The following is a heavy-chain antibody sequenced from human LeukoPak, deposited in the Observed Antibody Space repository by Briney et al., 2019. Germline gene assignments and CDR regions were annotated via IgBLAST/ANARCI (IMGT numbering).Heavy chain of an antibody. CDR1: GFTFGDYA. CDR3: TREEGHSGYDYGDYYYDSSGLDAFDI. D-gene: IGHD3-22*01. Sequence: GGSLRLSCTASGFTFGDYAMSWVRQAPGKGLEWVGFIRSKAYGGTTEYAASVKGRFTISRDDSKSIAYLQMNSLKTEDTAVYYCTREEGHSGYDYGDYYYDSSGLDAFDIWGQGTMVTVSS. V-gene: IGHV3-49*04. CDR2: IRSKAYGGTT. J-gene: IGHJ3*02.